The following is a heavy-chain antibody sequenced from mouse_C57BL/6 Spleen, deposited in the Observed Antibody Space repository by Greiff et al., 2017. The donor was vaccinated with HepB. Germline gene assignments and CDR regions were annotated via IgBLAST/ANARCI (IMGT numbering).Heavy chain of an antibody. CDR2: IDPSDSYT. V-gene: IGHV1-69*01. CDR1: GYTFTSYW. J-gene: IGHJ2*01. CDR3: ARTYGSSPFDY. D-gene: IGHD1-1*01. Sequence: QVQLQQPGAELVMPGASVKLSCKASGYTFTSYWMHWVKQRPGQGLEWIGEIDPSDSYTNYNQKFKGKSTLTVDKSSSTAYMQLSSLTSEDSAVYYCARTYGSSPFDYWGQGTTLTVSS.